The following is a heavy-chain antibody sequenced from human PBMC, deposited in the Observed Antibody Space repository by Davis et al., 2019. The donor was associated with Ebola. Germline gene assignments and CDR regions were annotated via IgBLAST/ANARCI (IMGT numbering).Heavy chain of an antibody. CDR1: GFTSSNYG. D-gene: IGHD3-22*01. V-gene: IGHV3-23*01. J-gene: IGHJ3*02. Sequence: GESLKISCAASGFTSSNYGMAWVRQAPGKGLEWISGFSGTVETAYYADSVKGRFTISRDNSRNTLYLHMSSLRAEDTALYYCAKGYDSIAKGLFDMWGQGTMVTVSS. CDR3: AKGYDSIAKGLFDM. CDR2: FSGTVETA.